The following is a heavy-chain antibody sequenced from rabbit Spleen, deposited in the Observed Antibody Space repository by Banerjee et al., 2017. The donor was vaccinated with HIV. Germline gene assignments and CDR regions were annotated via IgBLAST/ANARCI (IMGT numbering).Heavy chain of an antibody. D-gene: IGHD1-1*01. J-gene: IGHJ6*01. CDR2: IDPVFGSA. Sequence: QELKESGGGLVQPGGSLKLSCKASGFDFSSYYMSWVRQAPGKGLEWIGYIDPVFGSAYYASWVNGRCTASSHPNQNTVSLEMNSLTAADTATYFCARDTSSSFSSYGMDLWGQGTLVTVS. CDR1: GFDFSSYY. CDR3: ARDTSSSFSSYGMDL. V-gene: IGHV1S7*01.